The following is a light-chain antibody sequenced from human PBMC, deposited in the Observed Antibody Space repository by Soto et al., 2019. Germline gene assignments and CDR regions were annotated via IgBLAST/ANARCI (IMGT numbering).Light chain of an antibody. Sequence: DIQMTQSPSSLSASVGARVTITCRASQSISNYLNWYQQKPGKAPKLLIYAASSLQSGVPSRFSGSGSGTVFTLTISSLQFEDFATYYCQQSYSTSWTFGQGTKVEIK. J-gene: IGKJ1*01. CDR3: QQSYSTSWT. V-gene: IGKV1-39*01. CDR2: AAS. CDR1: QSISNY.